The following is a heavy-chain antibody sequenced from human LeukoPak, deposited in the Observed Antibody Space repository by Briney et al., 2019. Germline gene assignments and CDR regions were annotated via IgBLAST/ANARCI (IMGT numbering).Heavy chain of an antibody. D-gene: IGHD3-16*01. CDR1: GFTFSIYW. J-gene: IGHJ5*02. CDR3: ARVNLGSQTAWFDP. Sequence: GGSLRLSCAASGFTFSIYWMHWVRHAPGEGLVWVSRINSDGSSTTYADSVKGRFTISRDNAKNTLYLQMNSLRVEDKAVYYCARVNLGSQTAWFDPWGQGTLVTVSS. V-gene: IGHV3-74*01. CDR2: INSDGSST.